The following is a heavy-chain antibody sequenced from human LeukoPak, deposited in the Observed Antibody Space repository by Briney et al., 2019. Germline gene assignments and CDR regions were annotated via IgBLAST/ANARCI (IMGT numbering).Heavy chain of an antibody. V-gene: IGHV3-9*01. Sequence: GRSLRLSCAASGFTFDDYAMHWVRQAPGKGLEWVSGISWNSGSIGYADSVKGRFTISRDNAKNSLYLQMNSLRAEDTALYYCAKDMADRWLQRRNYYYYGVDVWGQGTTVTVSS. D-gene: IGHD5-24*01. CDR3: AKDMADRWLQRRNYYYYGVDV. CDR2: ISWNSGSI. J-gene: IGHJ6*02. CDR1: GFTFDDYA.